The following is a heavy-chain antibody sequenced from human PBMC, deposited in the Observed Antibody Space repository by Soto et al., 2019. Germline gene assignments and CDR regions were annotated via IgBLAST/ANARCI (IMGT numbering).Heavy chain of an antibody. CDR3: ARTTFCDVFTAYYSLFDY. CDR1: GGSISSGRFY. Sequence: QVQLQESGPGLVKPSQTLTLTCTVSGGSISSGRFYWSWIRQHPGKGLEWIGHISDSGSSYYNPSLDSRVTISVDTSKNQFSLKLSAVTAADTAVYFCARTTFCDVFTAYYSLFDYWGQGTMVTVSS. CDR2: ISDSGSS. V-gene: IGHV4-31*03. J-gene: IGHJ4*02. D-gene: IGHD3-9*01.